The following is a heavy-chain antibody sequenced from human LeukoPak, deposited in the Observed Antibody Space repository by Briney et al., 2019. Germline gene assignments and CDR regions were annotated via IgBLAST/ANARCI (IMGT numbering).Heavy chain of an antibody. Sequence: GGSLRLSCAASGFTFSSYSMNWVRQAPGKGLEWVSSITSSSSYIYYADSVKGRFTISRDNAKNSLYLQITSLRAEDTAVYYCSRTGAAAGTYVADRLEPIRKPIDYWGQGTLVTVSS. CDR2: ITSSSSYI. D-gene: IGHD6-13*01. CDR1: GFTFSSYS. CDR3: SRTGAAAGTYVADRLEPIRKPIDY. V-gene: IGHV3-21*01. J-gene: IGHJ4*02.